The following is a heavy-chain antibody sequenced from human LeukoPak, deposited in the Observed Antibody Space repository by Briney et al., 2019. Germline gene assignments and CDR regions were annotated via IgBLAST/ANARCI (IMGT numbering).Heavy chain of an antibody. Sequence: GGSLRLSCAASGFTFSSYAMSGCRQAPGKGLEEVSTIGVSSGTTYYGDSVKGRFTISRDNSKNTPYLQMSSLRPEDTAIYYCAKTGQFDPWGQGTLVTVSS. D-gene: IGHD1-14*01. V-gene: IGHV3-23*01. CDR3: AKTGQFDP. CDR1: GFTFSSYA. J-gene: IGHJ5*02. CDR2: IGVSSGTT.